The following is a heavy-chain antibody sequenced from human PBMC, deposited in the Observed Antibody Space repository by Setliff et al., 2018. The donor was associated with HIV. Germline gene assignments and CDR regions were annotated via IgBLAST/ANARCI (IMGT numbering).Heavy chain of an antibody. D-gene: IGHD3-22*01. CDR3: VKSLTMIVVVDGANAFDI. CDR1: GYTFTHYY. Sequence: GASVKVSCKASGYTFTHYYIHWVRQAPGQGLQWMGWMNPNSGGTKSAQRFQGRVTMTRDTAISTAYMELTRLTSDDTAVYYCVKSLTMIVVVDGANAFDIWGQGTMVTVSS. CDR2: MNPNSGGT. V-gene: IGHV1-2*02. J-gene: IGHJ3*02.